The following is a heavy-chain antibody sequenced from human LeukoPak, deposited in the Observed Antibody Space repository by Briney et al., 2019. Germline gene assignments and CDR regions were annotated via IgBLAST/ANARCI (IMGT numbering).Heavy chain of an antibody. J-gene: IGHJ3*02. Sequence: PGGSLRLSCAASGFTFSSYGMHRVRQDPGKGLEWVAVISYDGSNKYYADSVKGRFTISRDNSKNTLYLQMNSLRAEDTAVYYCAKDLERIVGAPGAFDIWGQGTMVTVSS. V-gene: IGHV3-30*18. D-gene: IGHD1-26*01. CDR2: ISYDGSNK. CDR3: AKDLERIVGAPGAFDI. CDR1: GFTFSSYG.